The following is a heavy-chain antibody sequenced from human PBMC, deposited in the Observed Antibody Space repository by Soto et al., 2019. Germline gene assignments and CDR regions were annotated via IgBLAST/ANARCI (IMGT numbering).Heavy chain of an antibody. CDR3: ARRRYCGADCYSKYYYGMDV. V-gene: IGHV1-69*02. D-gene: IGHD2-21*02. J-gene: IGHJ6*02. CDR2: IIPVLGVT. CDR1: GSTFSSYT. Sequence: QVHLVQSGAEVKKPGSSVKVSCQASGSTFSSYTVSWVRQAPGQGLEWMRRIIPVLGVTNYAPKFKGRVTITAEKSKTTAYMELSSLRSGDTAVYYCARRRYCGADCYSKYYYGMDVWGQGTTVTVSS.